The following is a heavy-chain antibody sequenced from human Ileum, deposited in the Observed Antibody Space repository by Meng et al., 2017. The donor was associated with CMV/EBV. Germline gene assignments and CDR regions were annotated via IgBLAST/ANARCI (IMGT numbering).Heavy chain of an antibody. CDR1: EFTFSTYS. D-gene: IGHD6-13*01. Sequence: GGSLRLSCAASEFTFSTYSMNWVRQAPGKGLEWVASIGRSPTYIHYADSLKGRFTISRDNAKNSLYLHMNSLRADDTAVYYCATESQLPARMDLWGQGTLVTVSS. CDR3: ATESQLPARMDL. CDR2: IGRSPTYI. J-gene: IGHJ4*02. V-gene: IGHV3-21*01.